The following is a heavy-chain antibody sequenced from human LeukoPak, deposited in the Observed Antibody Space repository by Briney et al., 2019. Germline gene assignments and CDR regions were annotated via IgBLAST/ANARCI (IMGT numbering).Heavy chain of an antibody. CDR1: GFTVSSNY. Sequence: PGGSLRLSCAASGFTVSSNYMSWVRQAPGKGLEWVSVIYPGGNTYYADSVKGRFTVSRDNSKNTLYLQMNSLRAEDTAVYYCASPRSGQSSDIWGQGTMVTVSS. D-gene: IGHD6-19*01. CDR3: ASPRSGQSSDI. CDR2: IYPGGNT. J-gene: IGHJ3*02. V-gene: IGHV3-53*01.